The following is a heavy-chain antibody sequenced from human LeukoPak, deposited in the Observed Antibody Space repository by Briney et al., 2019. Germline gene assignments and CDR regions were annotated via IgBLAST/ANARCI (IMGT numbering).Heavy chain of an antibody. Sequence: GGSLSLSCAASGFTLSSYAMSWVRQAPGKGLEWVSAISGSGGSTYYADAVKGRFTISRDNSKNTLYLQMNSLRAEDAAVYYCARDTGRSGWGYFDCWGQGTLVADSP. CDR2: ISGSGGST. V-gene: IGHV3-23*01. CDR1: GFTLSSYA. CDR3: ARDTGRSGWGYFDC. J-gene: IGHJ4*02. D-gene: IGHD6-19*01.